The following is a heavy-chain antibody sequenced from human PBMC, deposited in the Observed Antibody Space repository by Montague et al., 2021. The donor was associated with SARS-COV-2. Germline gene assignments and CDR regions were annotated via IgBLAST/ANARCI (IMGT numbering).Heavy chain of an antibody. CDR3: AHSSGVDWLPRSRFDS. D-gene: IGHD3-9*01. CDR1: GFSLSTIGVG. V-gene: IGHV2-5*02. J-gene: IGHJ5*01. CDR2: IYWDDDK. Sequence: PALVKPTQTLTLTCTFSGFSLSTIGVGVGWIRQPPGKALEWLALIYWDDDKRYSSFLRSRLTITKDTSKNQVVLTMTNMDPVDTATYFCAHSSGVDWLPRSRFDSWGQGTLVTVSS.